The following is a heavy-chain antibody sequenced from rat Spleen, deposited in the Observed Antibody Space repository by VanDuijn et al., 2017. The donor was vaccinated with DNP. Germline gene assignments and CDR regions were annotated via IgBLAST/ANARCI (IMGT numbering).Heavy chain of an antibody. Sequence: EVLLVESDGGLVQPGRSLKLSCAVSGFTFSDYYMAWVRQAPAKGLEWVATLSYNVGTPYYRDSVKGRFTISRDNAQSTLYLQRDSLRSEDTATYYCARHRTIMPYYYAMDAWGQGASVTVSS. CDR1: GFTFSDYY. CDR2: LSYNVGTP. CDR3: ARHRTIMPYYYAMDA. D-gene: IGHD1-12*01. V-gene: IGHV5-7*01. J-gene: IGHJ4*01.